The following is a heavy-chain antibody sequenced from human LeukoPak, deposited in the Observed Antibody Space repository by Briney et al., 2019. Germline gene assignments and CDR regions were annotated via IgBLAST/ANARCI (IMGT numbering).Heavy chain of an antibody. CDR3: ARAALAYCGGDCLRAFDI. V-gene: IGHV3-21*01. D-gene: IGHD2-21*02. CDR2: ISSSSSYI. Sequence: GGSLRLSCAASGFTFSTYWMSWVRQAPGKGLEWVSSISSSSSYIYYADSVKGRFTISRDNAKNSLYLQMNSLRAEDTAVYYCARAALAYCGGDCLRAFDIWGQGTMVTVSS. J-gene: IGHJ3*02. CDR1: GFTFSTYW.